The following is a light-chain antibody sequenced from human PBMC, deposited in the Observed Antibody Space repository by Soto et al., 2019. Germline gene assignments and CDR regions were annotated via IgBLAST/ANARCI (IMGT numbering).Light chain of an antibody. CDR2: AAS. CDR3: QQSYSPPPFT. J-gene: IGKJ3*01. V-gene: IGKV1-39*01. CDR1: QSISNY. Sequence: DIQMTQSPSSLSASVGDRVTITCRASQSISNYLNWYQQKPGKAPKLLIYAASTLQGGVPSTFSGSRSVSSCTLTISSLPPEDFATYYCQQSYSPPPFTFGPGTKVDI.